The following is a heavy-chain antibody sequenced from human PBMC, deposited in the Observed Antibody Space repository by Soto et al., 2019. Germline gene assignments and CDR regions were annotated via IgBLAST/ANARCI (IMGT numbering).Heavy chain of an antibody. CDR2: INHSGSA. CDR1: GGSFSDYI. V-gene: IGHV4-34*01. J-gene: IGHJ5*02. CDR3: ARVPSP. Sequence: SETLSLTCAVYGGSFSDYIWTWIRQTPGKGLQWIGQINHSGSANYNPSLKSRVTISVDRSKNQFSLKLSSVTAADTAVYYCARVPSPWGQGTLVTVSS.